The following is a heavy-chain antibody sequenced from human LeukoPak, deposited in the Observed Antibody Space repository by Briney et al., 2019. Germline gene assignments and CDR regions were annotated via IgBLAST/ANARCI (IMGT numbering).Heavy chain of an antibody. D-gene: IGHD3-10*01. CDR1: GGSISSSY. Sequence: SETLSLTCTVSGGSISSSYWSWIRQPPGKGLEWIGYIYYSGSTSGSTNYNPSLKSRVAISVDTSKNQFSLKLSSVTAADAAVYYCARNSGSYYKTRFHYWGQGTMVTVSS. J-gene: IGHJ4*02. CDR3: ARNSGSYYKTRFHY. V-gene: IGHV4-59*08. CDR2: IYYSGSTSGST.